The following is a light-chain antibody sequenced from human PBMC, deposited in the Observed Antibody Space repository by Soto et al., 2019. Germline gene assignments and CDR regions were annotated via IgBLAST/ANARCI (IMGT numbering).Light chain of an antibody. CDR1: SSNIGAGYD. Sequence: QSALTQPPSVSGAPGQTVTISCTGGSSNIGAGYDVHWYQQIPGTAPKLLIYANSNRPSGVPDRFSGSKSGTSASLAVTGLQAEDEADYYCQSYDSRLSGYVVFGGWTKVTVL. CDR2: ANS. CDR3: QSYDSRLSGYVV. J-gene: IGLJ2*01. V-gene: IGLV1-40*01.